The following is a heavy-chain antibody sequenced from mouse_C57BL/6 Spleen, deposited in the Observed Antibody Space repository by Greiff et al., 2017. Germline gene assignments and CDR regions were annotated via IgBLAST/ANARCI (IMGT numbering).Heavy chain of an antibody. V-gene: IGHV5-17*01. CDR1: GFTFSDYG. CDR2: ISRGSSTI. CDR3: SKNYYGCSDYAMDY. Sequence: EVKLVESGGGLVKPGGSLKLSCAASGFTFSDYGMHWVRQAPEKGLEWVAYISRGSSTIYYADTVKGRYTISRDNAKNTLFLQMTSLRSEDTAMYYCSKNYYGCSDYAMDYWGQGTSVTVSS. J-gene: IGHJ4*01. D-gene: IGHD1-1*01.